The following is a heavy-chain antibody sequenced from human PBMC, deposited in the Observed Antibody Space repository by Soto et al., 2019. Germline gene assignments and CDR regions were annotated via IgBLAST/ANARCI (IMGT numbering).Heavy chain of an antibody. CDR1: GGSFSGYY. CDR2: INHSGST. V-gene: IGHV4-34*01. D-gene: IGHD3-10*01. J-gene: IGHJ3*02. Sequence: SETLSLTCAVYGGSFSGYYWSWIRQPPGKGLEWIGEINHSGSTNYNPSLKSRVTISVDTSKNQFSLKLSSVTAADTAVYYCARRFGEYNAFDIWGQGTMVTVSS. CDR3: ARRFGEYNAFDI.